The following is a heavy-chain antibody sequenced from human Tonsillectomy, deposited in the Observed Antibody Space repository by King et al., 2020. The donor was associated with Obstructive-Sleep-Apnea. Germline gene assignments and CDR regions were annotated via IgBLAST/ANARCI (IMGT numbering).Heavy chain of an antibody. Sequence: VQLVESGGGLVQPGRSLRLSCAISGFTFSSYPMHWVRQAPGKGLEWVASISYNGDSCDYSDSVKGRFTISRDNSKNTLFLQMNSLRPDDMAVYYCAREFSVAVAGPIDYWGQGTLVTVSS. D-gene: IGHD6-19*01. J-gene: IGHJ4*02. CDR3: AREFSVAVAGPIDY. CDR2: ISYNGDSC. V-gene: IGHV3-30*04. CDR1: GFTFSSYP.